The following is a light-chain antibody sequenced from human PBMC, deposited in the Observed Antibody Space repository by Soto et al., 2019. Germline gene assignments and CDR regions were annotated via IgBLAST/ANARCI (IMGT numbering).Light chain of an antibody. V-gene: IGLV1-47*02. Sequence: QSVLTQPPSASGTPGQRVTISCSGGSSNIGGYNYVYWYQQYPGTAPKLLVFGTNLRPSGVPDRFSASKSGTSGSLTISGLRSEDEADYYCQSYDTSLSGYVFGTGTKLTVL. CDR1: SSNIGGYNY. CDR3: QSYDTSLSGYV. J-gene: IGLJ1*01. CDR2: GTN.